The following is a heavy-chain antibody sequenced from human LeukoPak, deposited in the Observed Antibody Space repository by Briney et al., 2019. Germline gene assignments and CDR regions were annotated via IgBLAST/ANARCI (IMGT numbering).Heavy chain of an antibody. CDR1: GFTFSSYW. J-gene: IGHJ4*02. CDR3: ARERYFDWLLYPETQYYFDY. CDR2: INSDGSST. V-gene: IGHV3-74*01. D-gene: IGHD3-9*01. Sequence: GGSLRLSCAASGFTFSSYWMHWVRQAPGKGLVWVSRINSDGSSTSYADSVKGRFTISRENAKHTLYLQMNSLRAEDTAVYYCARERYFDWLLYPETQYYFDYWGQGTLVTVSS.